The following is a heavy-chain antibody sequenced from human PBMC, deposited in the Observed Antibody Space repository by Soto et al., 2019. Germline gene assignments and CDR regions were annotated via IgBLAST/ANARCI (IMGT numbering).Heavy chain of an antibody. Sequence: GGSLRLSCAASGFTFSSYAMSWVRQAPGKGLEWVSAISGSGGSTYYADSVKGRFTISRDNSKNTLYLQMNSLRAEDTAVYYCAKGTYYDILTGYSSGFDYWGQGTLVTVSS. CDR3: AKGTYYDILTGYSSGFDY. CDR1: GFTFSSYA. J-gene: IGHJ4*02. CDR2: ISGSGGST. V-gene: IGHV3-23*01. D-gene: IGHD3-9*01.